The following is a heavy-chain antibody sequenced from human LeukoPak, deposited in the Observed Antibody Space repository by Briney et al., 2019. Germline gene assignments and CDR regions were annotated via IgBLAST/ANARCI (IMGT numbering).Heavy chain of an antibody. CDR2: ISGSGDNT. CDR1: GFTFSNYA. V-gene: IGHV3-23*01. Sequence: SGGSLRLSCAASGFTFSNYAMSWVRQAPGKGLEWVSAISGSGDNTYYADSVKGRFTVSRDNSKNTLYLQMNSLRVEDTAVYYCMRGYSGTPSWGPGTLVTVSS. J-gene: IGHJ4*02. D-gene: IGHD1-26*01. CDR3: MRGYSGTPS.